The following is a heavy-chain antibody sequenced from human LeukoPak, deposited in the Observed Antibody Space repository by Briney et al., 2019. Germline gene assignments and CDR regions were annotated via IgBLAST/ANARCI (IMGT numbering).Heavy chain of an antibody. Sequence: MGGIIPIFGTANYAQKFQGRVTITTDESTSTAYMELSSLRSEDTAVYYCASDGEVGGAFDIWGQGTMVTVSS. CDR3: ASDGEVGGAFDI. CDR2: IIPIFGTA. D-gene: IGHD3-10*01. J-gene: IGHJ3*02. V-gene: IGHV1-69*05.